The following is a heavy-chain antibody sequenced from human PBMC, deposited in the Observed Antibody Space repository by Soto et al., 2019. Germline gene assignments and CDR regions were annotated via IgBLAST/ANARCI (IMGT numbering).Heavy chain of an antibody. D-gene: IGHD3-9*01. CDR3: ATRYFDGTDYYYYYYMDV. V-gene: IGHV4-59*08. CDR2: IYYSGST. J-gene: IGHJ6*03. Sequence: SETLSLTCTVSGGSISSYYWSWIRQPPGKGLEWIGYIYYSGSTNYNPSLKSRVTISVDTSKNQFSLKLSSVTAADTAVYYCATRYFDGTDYYYYYYMDVWGKGTTVTVSS. CDR1: GGSISSYY.